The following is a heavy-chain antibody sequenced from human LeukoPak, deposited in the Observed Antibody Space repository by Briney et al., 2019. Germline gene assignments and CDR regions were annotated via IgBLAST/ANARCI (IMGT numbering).Heavy chain of an antibody. CDR2: IKSNADGGTP. CDR1: GFSFMNAW. J-gene: IGHJ4*02. Sequence: GGSLRLSCAASGFSFMNAWMIWVRQAPGKGLEWVGRIKSNADGGTPDYAAPARGRFTISRDDSKNTLYLQMNSLKTGDTAVYYCTTFYHEYSPYWGRGTLVTVSS. V-gene: IGHV3-15*01. CDR3: TTFYHEYSPY. D-gene: IGHD2/OR15-2a*01.